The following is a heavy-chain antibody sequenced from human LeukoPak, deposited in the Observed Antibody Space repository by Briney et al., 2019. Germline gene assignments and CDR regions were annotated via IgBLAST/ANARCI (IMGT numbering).Heavy chain of an antibody. Sequence: GGSLRLSCVASGLTFSSFAMHWVRQAPGKGLECLAVISDNGGTTSYSNSVKGRFTISRDNSKNTLYLQMGSLRAEDTAVYYCAKAPYYYDSSGYLDAFDIWGQGTMVTVSS. CDR3: AKAPYYYDSSGYLDAFDI. J-gene: IGHJ3*02. CDR1: GLTFSSFA. CDR2: ISDNGGTT. D-gene: IGHD3-22*01. V-gene: IGHV3-64*01.